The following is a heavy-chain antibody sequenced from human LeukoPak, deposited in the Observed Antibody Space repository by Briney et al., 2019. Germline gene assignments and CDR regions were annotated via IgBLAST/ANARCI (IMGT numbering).Heavy chain of an antibody. CDR1: GYSISSGYY. J-gene: IGHJ4*02. D-gene: IGHD5-18*01. Sequence: PSETLSLTCTVSGYSISSGYYWGWIRQPPGKGLEWIGSIYHSGSTYYNPSLKSRVTISVDTSKNQFSLKLSSVTAADTAVYYCARKVMRVLGVTAMAKKYYFDYWGQGTLVTVSS. CDR2: IYHSGST. CDR3: ARKVMRVLGVTAMAKKYYFDY. V-gene: IGHV4-38-2*02.